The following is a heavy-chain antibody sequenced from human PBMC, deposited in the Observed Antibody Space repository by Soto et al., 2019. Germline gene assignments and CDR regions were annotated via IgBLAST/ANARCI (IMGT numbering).Heavy chain of an antibody. V-gene: IGHV3-48*03. D-gene: IGHD3-22*01. CDR1: GFTFSSYE. Sequence: EVQLVESGGGLVQPGGSLRLSCAASGFTFSSYEMNWVRQAPGKGLEWVSYISSSGSTIYYADSVKGRFTISRDNAKTSLYLQMNSLRAEDTAVYYCASIHYYDSSAYFDYWGQGTLVTVSS. J-gene: IGHJ4*02. CDR2: ISSSGSTI. CDR3: ASIHYYDSSAYFDY.